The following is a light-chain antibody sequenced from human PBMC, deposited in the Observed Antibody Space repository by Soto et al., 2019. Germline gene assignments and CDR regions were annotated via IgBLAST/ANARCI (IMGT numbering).Light chain of an antibody. Sequence: DIQVTQSPSSVSASVGDRVTITCRAGQDIGSWLTWYQHKPGKAPKLLIYKASTLKSGVPSRFSGSGPGTDFTLTISSLEPEDFAIYYCQQRQYWPPITFGQGTRLEIK. CDR1: QDIGSW. CDR2: KAS. J-gene: IGKJ5*01. CDR3: QQRQYWPPIT. V-gene: IGKV1-12*01.